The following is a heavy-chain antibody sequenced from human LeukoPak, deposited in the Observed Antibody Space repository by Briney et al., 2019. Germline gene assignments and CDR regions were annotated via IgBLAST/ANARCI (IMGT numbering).Heavy chain of an antibody. D-gene: IGHD3-3*01. CDR3: ARHPYDFWSGYFRAFDI. CDR1: GFTFSSYW. V-gene: IGHV3-7*05. J-gene: IGHJ3*02. Sequence: GGSLRLSCAASGFTFSSYWMSWVRQAPGKGLEWVANIKQDGSEKYYVDSVKGRFTISRDNAKNSLYLQMNSLRAEDTAVYYCARHPYDFWSGYFRAFDIWGQGTMVTVSS. CDR2: IKQDGSEK.